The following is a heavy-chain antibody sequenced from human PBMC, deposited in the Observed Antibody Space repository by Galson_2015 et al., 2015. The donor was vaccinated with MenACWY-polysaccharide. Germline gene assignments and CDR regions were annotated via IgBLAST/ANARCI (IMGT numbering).Heavy chain of an antibody. CDR3: ARVRGGQWPRYSMDV. Sequence: SETLSLTRTVSGASISNSYWTWIRQPAGKGLEWIGRVYASGSTNSNPSLKSRLTMSVDTSKNQFSLGLSSVTAADTAIYYCARVRGGQWPRYSMDVWGQGTTVTVSS. V-gene: IGHV4-4*07. CDR2: VYASGST. CDR1: GASISNSY. D-gene: IGHD6-19*01. J-gene: IGHJ6*02.